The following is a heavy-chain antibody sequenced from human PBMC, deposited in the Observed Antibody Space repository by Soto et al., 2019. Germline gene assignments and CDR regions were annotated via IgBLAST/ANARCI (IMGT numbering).Heavy chain of an antibody. Sequence: QVQLVQSGAEVKKPGASVKVSCKASGYTFTSYGISWVRQAPGQGLEGMGWISAYNGNTNYAQKLQGRVTMTTDTSTSTAYMELRSLRSDDTAVYYCARDSYFINYDSSGYYYRVFDYWGQGTLVTVSS. D-gene: IGHD3-22*01. CDR1: GYTFTSYG. J-gene: IGHJ4*02. V-gene: IGHV1-18*01. CDR3: ARDSYFINYDSSGYYYRVFDY. CDR2: ISAYNGNT.